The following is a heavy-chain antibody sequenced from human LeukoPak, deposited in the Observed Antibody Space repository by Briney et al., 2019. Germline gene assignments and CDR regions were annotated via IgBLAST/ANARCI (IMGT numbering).Heavy chain of an antibody. CDR2: MNPNSGNT. CDR3: AISTYYYGSGSYYSWFDP. Sequence: ASVKVSCKASGYTFTSCDINWVRQAPGQGLEWMGWMNPNSGNTGYAQKFQGRVTMTRNTSISTAYMELSSLRPEDTAVYYCAISTYYYGSGSYYSWFDPWGQGTLVTVSS. J-gene: IGHJ5*02. V-gene: IGHV1-8*01. CDR1: GYTFTSCD. D-gene: IGHD3-10*01.